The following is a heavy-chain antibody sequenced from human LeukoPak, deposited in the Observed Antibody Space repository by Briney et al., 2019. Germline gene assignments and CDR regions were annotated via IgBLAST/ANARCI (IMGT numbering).Heavy chain of an antibody. D-gene: IGHD4-17*01. CDR2: ISSDGSNK. V-gene: IGHV3-30*04. CDR1: GFTFNTYT. CDR3: VRSSTVAPPFS. J-gene: IGHJ4*02. Sequence: GRSLRLSCAASGFTFNTYTIHWVRQAPGKGLEWVAIISSDGSNKYYADSVKGRFTISRDNSKNTLYLQMNSLRAEDTAVYYCVRSSTVAPPFSWGQGTLVTVSS.